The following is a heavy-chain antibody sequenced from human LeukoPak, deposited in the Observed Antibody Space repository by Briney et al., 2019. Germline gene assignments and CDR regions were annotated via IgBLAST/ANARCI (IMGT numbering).Heavy chain of an antibody. V-gene: IGHV1-58*01. J-gene: IGHJ4*02. CDR2: IVIANGNT. D-gene: IGHD3-9*01. Sequence: ASVKVSCKASGFTFARSAVQWVRQARGQRPEWIGWIVIANGNTNYAQKFQERLTITRDISTSTAYMELSSLRSEDTAVYYCAAEDDFLTGYYDFDYWGQGTVVTVSS. CDR1: GFTFARSA. CDR3: AAEDDFLTGYYDFDY.